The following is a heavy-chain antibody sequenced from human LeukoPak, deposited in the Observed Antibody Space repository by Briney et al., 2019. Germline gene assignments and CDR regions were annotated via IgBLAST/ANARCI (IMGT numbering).Heavy chain of an antibody. V-gene: IGHV1-2*02. J-gene: IGHJ5*02. CDR1: GYTFTGYY. CDR3: ARVKFSVRGGPDWFDP. Sequence: ASVKVSCKASGYTFTGYYMHWVRQAPGQGLEWMGWINPNSGGTNYAQKFQGRVTITRNTSISTAYMELSSLRSEDTAVYYCARVKFSVRGGPDWFDPWGQGALVTVSS. D-gene: IGHD3-10*01. CDR2: INPNSGGT.